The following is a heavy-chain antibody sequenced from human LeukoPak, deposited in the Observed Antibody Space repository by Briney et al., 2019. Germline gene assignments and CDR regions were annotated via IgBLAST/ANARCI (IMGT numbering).Heavy chain of an antibody. CDR2: INWNGDST. V-gene: IGHV3-20*04. CDR1: GFTFDEYG. Sequence: GGSLRLSCAASGFTFDEYGMSWVRQAPGKGLEWVSGINWNGDSTGYADSVKGRFTISRDNAKKSLYLQMNSLRAEDTALYYCARAMGYYDSSDYCLDYWGQGTLVTVSS. D-gene: IGHD3-22*01. CDR3: ARAMGYYDSSDYCLDY. J-gene: IGHJ4*02.